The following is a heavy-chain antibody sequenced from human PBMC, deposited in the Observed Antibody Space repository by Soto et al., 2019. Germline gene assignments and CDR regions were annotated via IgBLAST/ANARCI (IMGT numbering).Heavy chain of an antibody. V-gene: IGHV4-59*08. CDR1: GGSISSFH. Sequence: PSETLSLTCTVSGGSISSFHWSWIRQSPGKGLEWIGYTSNSAPTIYNPSLKSRVTISADTSKNQFSLRLSSVTAADTAVYYCARARLSRSWWFDPWGQGTLVTVSS. D-gene: IGHD3-10*01. J-gene: IGHJ5*02. CDR2: TSNSAPT. CDR3: ARARLSRSWWFDP.